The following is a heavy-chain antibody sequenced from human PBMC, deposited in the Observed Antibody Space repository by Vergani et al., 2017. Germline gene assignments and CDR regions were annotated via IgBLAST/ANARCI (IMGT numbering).Heavy chain of an antibody. V-gene: IGHV4-31*03. CDR3: ARAPRDYDYVWGSFDY. Sequence: QVQLQESGPGLVKPSQTLSLTCTVSGGSISSGGHYWSWIRQHPGKGLEWIGYIYYSGSAYYNPSLKSRVTRSVETSKNQFSLKLSSVTAADTAVYYCARAPRDYDYVWGSFDYWGQGTLVTVSS. CDR2: IYYSGSA. J-gene: IGHJ4*02. D-gene: IGHD3-16*01. CDR1: GGSISSGGHY.